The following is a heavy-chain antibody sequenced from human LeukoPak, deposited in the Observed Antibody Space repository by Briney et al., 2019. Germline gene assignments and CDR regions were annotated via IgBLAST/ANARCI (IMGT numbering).Heavy chain of an antibody. D-gene: IGHD3-22*01. V-gene: IGHV3-21*01. CDR2: ISVSSNYI. CDR3: VTVRRNSDPSGFYYYYDY. CDR1: GYTLSSFS. Sequence: GGSLRLSCAASGYTLSSFSIIWVRQAPGKGLEWVSSISVSSNYIYYSDSVRGRFSISRDDATDSPYLQMNSLRAEDTSVYDGVTVRRNSDPSGFYYYYDYWGQGTLVTVSS. J-gene: IGHJ4*02.